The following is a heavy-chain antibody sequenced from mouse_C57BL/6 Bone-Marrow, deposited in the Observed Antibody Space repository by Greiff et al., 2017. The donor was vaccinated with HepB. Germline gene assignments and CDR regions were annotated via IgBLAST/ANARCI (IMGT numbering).Heavy chain of an antibody. J-gene: IGHJ1*03. CDR2: IYPGDGDT. Sequence: QVQLQQSGPELVKPGASVKISCKASGYAFSSSWMNWVKQRPGKGLEWIGRIYPGDGDTNYNGKFKGKATLTADKSSSTAYMQLSSLTSEDSAVYFCARVYDDDRNWYFDVWGTGTTVTVSS. CDR1: GYAFSSSW. V-gene: IGHV1-82*01. D-gene: IGHD2-4*01. CDR3: ARVYDDDRNWYFDV.